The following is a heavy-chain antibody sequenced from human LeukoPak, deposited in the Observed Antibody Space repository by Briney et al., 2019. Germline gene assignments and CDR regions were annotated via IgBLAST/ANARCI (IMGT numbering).Heavy chain of an antibody. Sequence: ASETLSLTCTVSGGSISSSTYYWSWIRQHPGKGLEWIGYIYYSGSTYYNPSLKSRVTISVDTSKNQFSLKLSSVTAADTAVYYCANYGSGSYRFDPWGQGTLVTVSS. J-gene: IGHJ5*02. D-gene: IGHD3-10*01. CDR3: ANYGSGSYRFDP. CDR2: IYYSGST. V-gene: IGHV4-31*03. CDR1: GGSISSSTYY.